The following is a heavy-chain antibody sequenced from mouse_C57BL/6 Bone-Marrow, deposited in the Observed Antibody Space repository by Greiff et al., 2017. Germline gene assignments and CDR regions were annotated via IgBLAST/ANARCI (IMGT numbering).Heavy chain of an antibody. V-gene: IGHV5-12*01. CDR1: GFTFSDYY. D-gene: IGHD2-10*02. J-gene: IGHJ4*01. CDR3: ARHVGYGNYVGGYYYAMDY. CDR2: ISNGGGST. Sequence: DVMLVESGGGLVQPGGSLKLSCAASGFTFSDYYMYWVRQTPEKRLEWVAYISNGGGSTYYPDTVKGRFTISRDNAKNTLYLQMSRLKSEDTAMYYCARHVGYGNYVGGYYYAMDYWGQGTSVTVSS.